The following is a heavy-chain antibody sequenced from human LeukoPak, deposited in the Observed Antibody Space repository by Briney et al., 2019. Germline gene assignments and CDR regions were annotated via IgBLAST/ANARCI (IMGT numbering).Heavy chain of an antibody. Sequence: EASVKVSCKASGYTFTGYYMHWVRQAPGQGLGWMGRINPNSGGTNYAQKFQGRVTMTRDTSISTAYMELSRLRSDDTAVYYCASGPGYSSGWIDYWGQGTLVTVSS. V-gene: IGHV1-2*06. J-gene: IGHJ4*02. D-gene: IGHD6-19*01. CDR1: GYTFTGYY. CDR3: ASGPGYSSGWIDY. CDR2: INPNSGGT.